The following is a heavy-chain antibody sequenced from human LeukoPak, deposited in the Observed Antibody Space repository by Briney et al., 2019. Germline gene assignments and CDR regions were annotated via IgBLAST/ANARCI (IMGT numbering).Heavy chain of an antibody. CDR2: ISGDGSST. J-gene: IGHJ3*02. CDR3: AKDSEMATPIDI. V-gene: IGHV3-43*02. D-gene: IGHD5-24*01. Sequence: GGSLRPSCPLSAFTFDDYAMHWVRPAPGKGLEWVSLISGDGSSTYYADSVKGRFTNSRDNSKNSLYLQMNSLRTEDSALYYCAKDSEMATPIDIWGQGTMVTVSS. CDR1: AFTFDDYA.